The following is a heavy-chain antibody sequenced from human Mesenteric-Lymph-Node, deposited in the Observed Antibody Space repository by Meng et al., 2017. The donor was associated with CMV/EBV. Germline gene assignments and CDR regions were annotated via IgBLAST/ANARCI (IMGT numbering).Heavy chain of an antibody. D-gene: IGHD3-10*01. CDR3: ARAPLGAFGSFDH. Sequence: GESLKISCAASGFTFSRSWMAWVRQAPGKGLEWVANIKEEGSEKYVVDSVKGRFTISRDNAKNSLYLQMDSLRGEDTAVYYCARAPLGAFGSFDHWGQGTLVTVSS. CDR2: IKEEGSEK. J-gene: IGHJ4*02. V-gene: IGHV3-7*01. CDR1: GFTFSRSW.